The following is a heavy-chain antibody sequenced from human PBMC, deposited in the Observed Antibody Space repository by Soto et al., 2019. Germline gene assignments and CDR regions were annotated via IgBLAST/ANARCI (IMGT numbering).Heavy chain of an antibody. J-gene: IGHJ3*01. CDR2: IHTDGSST. V-gene: IGHV3-74*01. CDR3: ARSPGGYYID. Sequence: EVQLVESGGGLVQPGGSLRLSCADSGFSFSSYWMHWVRQGPGKGLVWVSRIHTDGSSTNYADSVKGRFTISRDNAKNKVYLQMNSLRAEDTAVYYCARSPGGYYIDWGQGTMVTVSS. CDR1: GFSFSSYW. D-gene: IGHD3-9*01.